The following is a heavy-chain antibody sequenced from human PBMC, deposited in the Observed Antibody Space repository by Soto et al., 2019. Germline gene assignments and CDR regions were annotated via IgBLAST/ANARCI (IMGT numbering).Heavy chain of an antibody. CDR2: INPNSGDT. CDR1: GYTFTGYY. J-gene: IGHJ6*02. V-gene: IGHV1-2*02. CDR3: AKGGAIVAAGTRVYLYDAMDV. Sequence: ASVKVSCKASGYTFTGYYVHWVRQAPGQGLEWMGWINPNSGDTYLAQRFQGRVTMNRDTSIGTAYMELRGLTSDDTAEYYCAKGGAIVAAGTRVYLYDAMDVWGQGTTVTVSS. D-gene: IGHD1-26*01.